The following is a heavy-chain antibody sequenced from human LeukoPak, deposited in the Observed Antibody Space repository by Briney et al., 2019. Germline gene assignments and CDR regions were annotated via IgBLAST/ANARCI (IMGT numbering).Heavy chain of an antibody. J-gene: IGHJ6*02. D-gene: IGHD3-22*01. CDR3: ARSGYDSSGYYPYYYYYYGMDV. Sequence: PSETLSLTCTVSRRSISSISYYWGWTRQPPGKGLEWIGYIYYSGSTNYNPSLKSRVTISVDTSKNQFSLKLSSVTAADTAVYYCARSGYDSSGYYPYYYYYYGMDVWGQGTTVTVSS. V-gene: IGHV4-61*05. CDR2: IYYSGST. CDR1: RRSISSISYY.